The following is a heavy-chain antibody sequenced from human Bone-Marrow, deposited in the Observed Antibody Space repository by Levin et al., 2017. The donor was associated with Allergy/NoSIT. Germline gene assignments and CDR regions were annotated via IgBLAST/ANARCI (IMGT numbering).Heavy chain of an antibody. D-gene: IGHD1-26*01. Sequence: NASETLSLTCAVYGGSFSGHYWSWIRQPPGKGLEWIGEINHSGNTNYSPSLKSRITISVDTSKMQFYLSLSSVTAADTAVYYCARVSGSYLLDYWGQGTLVTVSS. CDR3: ARVSGSYLLDY. CDR2: INHSGNT. J-gene: IGHJ4*02. CDR1: GGSFSGHY. V-gene: IGHV4-34*01.